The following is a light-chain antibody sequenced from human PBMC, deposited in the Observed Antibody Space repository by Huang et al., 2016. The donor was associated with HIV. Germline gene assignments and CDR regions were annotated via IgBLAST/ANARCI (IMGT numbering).Light chain of an antibody. CDR3: QHYENWPPLT. V-gene: IGKV3-15*01. CDR1: QRISTN. Sequence: EIVMTQSPATLSVSPGERATLSCRASQRISTNLAWYQQKPGQAPRLLIYDASTRATGIPARFSGSGSGTHFSLTISSPQSEDSAVYYCQHYENWPPLTFGGGTKVAIK. CDR2: DAS. J-gene: IGKJ4*01.